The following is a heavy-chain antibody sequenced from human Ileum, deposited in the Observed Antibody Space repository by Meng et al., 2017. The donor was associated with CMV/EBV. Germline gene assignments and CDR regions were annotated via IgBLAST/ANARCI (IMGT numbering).Heavy chain of an antibody. V-gene: IGHV4-30-4*08. CDR1: GASISSSDYY. J-gene: IGHJ4*02. D-gene: IGHD3-22*01. CDR3: ARASYYDSSYFDN. CDR2: IHYSGST. Sequence: VQLQESAPGMVKPSQTLSLTCPVSGASISSSDYYWSWIRQPPGKGLEWIGYIHYSGSTYYNPSLKSRVTISEDTSKNQFSLKLNSVTAADTAVYYCARASYYDSSYFDNWGQGTLVTVSS.